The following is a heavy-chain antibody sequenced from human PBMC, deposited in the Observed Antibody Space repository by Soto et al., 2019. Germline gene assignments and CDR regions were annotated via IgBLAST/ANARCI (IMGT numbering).Heavy chain of an antibody. D-gene: IGHD6-19*01. CDR2: IYWDDDK. Sequence: QITLKESGPTLVKPTQTLTLTCTFSGFSLSTSGVGVGWIRQPPGKALEWLALIYWDDDKRYSPSLKSRLTITKDTSKNQMVLTMTNMDPVDTATYYCAREGHEAVAGTVSSEFDYWGQGTLVTVSS. V-gene: IGHV2-5*02. J-gene: IGHJ4*02. CDR3: AREGHEAVAGTVSSEFDY. CDR1: GFSLSTSGVG.